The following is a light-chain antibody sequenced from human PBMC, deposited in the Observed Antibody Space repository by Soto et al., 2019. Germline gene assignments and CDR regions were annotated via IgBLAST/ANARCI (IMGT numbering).Light chain of an antibody. Sequence: EIVLTQSPATLSLSPGERATLSCGASQSVSSSYLAWYQQKPGQAPRLLIYGASNRATGIPDRFSGSGSGTDFTLTITRLEPEDFAMYYCQRYDSFRAFGQGTKVDIK. CDR3: QRYDSFRA. J-gene: IGKJ1*01. V-gene: IGKV3-20*01. CDR1: QSVSSSY. CDR2: GAS.